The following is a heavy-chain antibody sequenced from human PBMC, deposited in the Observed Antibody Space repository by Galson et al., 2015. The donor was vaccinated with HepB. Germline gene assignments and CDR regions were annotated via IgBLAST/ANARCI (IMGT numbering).Heavy chain of an antibody. J-gene: IGHJ6*02. CDR2: ISSSSSTI. D-gene: IGHD3-3*01. V-gene: IGHV3-48*04. CDR3: ARDPVSRFFYGMDV. Sequence: SLRLSCAASGFTFSSYNMNWVRQAPGKGLEWVSYISSSSSTIYYADSVKGRFTISRDNAKKSLYLQMDSLRAEDTAVYYCARDPVSRFFYGMDVWGQGTTVTVSS. CDR1: GFTFSSYN.